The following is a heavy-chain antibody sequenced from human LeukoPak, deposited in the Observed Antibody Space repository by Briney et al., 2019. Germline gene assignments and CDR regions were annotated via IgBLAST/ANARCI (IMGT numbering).Heavy chain of an antibody. J-gene: IGHJ5*02. Sequence: SETLSLTCAVYGGSFSGYYWSWIRQPPGKGLEWIGEINHSGSTNYNPSLKSRVTISVDTSKNQFSLKLSSVTAADTAVYYCARGRQGSWFDPWGQGTLVTVSS. V-gene: IGHV4-34*01. CDR3: ARGRQGSWFDP. CDR2: INHSGST. D-gene: IGHD3-10*01. CDR1: GGSFSGYY.